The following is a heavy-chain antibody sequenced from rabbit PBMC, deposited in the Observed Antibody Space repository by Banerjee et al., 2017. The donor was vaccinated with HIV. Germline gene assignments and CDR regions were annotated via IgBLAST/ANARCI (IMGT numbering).Heavy chain of an antibody. V-gene: IGHV1S7*01. CDR2: IYAGKGTT. D-gene: IGHD6-1*01. J-gene: IGHJ6*01. CDR3: ARDAYGYAGYAYADYYGMDL. Sequence: QLKQTGGGLVQPGGSLTLSCKASGFDFSSYYMSWVRQAPGKGLEWIGIIYAGKGTTDYASWVNGRFTISSDNAQNTVDLQMNSLTAADTATYFCARDAYGYAGYAYADYYGMDLWGPGTLVTVS. CDR1: GFDFSSYY.